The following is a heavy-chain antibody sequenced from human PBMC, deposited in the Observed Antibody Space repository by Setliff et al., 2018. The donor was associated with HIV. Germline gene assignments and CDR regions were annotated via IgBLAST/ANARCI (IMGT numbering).Heavy chain of an antibody. V-gene: IGHV1-2*02. Sequence: ASVKVSCKASGYTFTGYYMHWVRQAPGQGLEWMGWINPNSGGTNYAQKFQGRVTMTGDTSISTAYMELSRLRSDDTAVYYCARGFTYRGYYYGSGSYYNIQQPIDYWGQGTLVTVSS. CDR2: INPNSGGT. D-gene: IGHD3-10*01. CDR1: GYTFTGYY. J-gene: IGHJ4*02. CDR3: ARGFTYRGYYYGSGSYYNIQQPIDY.